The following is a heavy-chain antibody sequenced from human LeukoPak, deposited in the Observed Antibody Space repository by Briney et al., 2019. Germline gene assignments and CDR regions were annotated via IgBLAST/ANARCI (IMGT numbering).Heavy chain of an antibody. V-gene: IGHV4-59*01. J-gene: IGHJ1*01. Sequence: PSETLSLTCTVSGGSISSYYWSWIRQPPGKGLEWIGYIYYSGSTNYNPSLKSRVTISVDTSKNQFSLKLSSVTAADTAVYYCASSGWSLIYFQHWGRGTLVAVSS. CDR2: IYYSGST. D-gene: IGHD6-19*01. CDR3: ASSGWSLIYFQH. CDR1: GGSISSYY.